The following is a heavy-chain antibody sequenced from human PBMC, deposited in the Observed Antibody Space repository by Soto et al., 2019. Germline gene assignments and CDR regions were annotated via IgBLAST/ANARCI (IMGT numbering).Heavy chain of an antibody. J-gene: IGHJ5*02. V-gene: IGHV4-59*01. D-gene: IGHD6-13*01. Sequence: SETLSLTCTVSGGSISSYYWSWIRQPPGKGLEWIGYIYYSGSTNYNPSLKSRVTISVDTSKNQFSLKLSSVTAADTAVYYCARDRPWEAAGLAGWFDPWGQGTLVTVS. CDR2: IYYSGST. CDR1: GGSISSYY. CDR3: ARDRPWEAAGLAGWFDP.